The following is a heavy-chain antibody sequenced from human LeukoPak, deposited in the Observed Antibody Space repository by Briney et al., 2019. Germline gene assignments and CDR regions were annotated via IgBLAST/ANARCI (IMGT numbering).Heavy chain of an antibody. CDR3: ARARYCSGGNCYKDY. V-gene: IGHV3-21*01. J-gene: IGHJ4*02. Sequence: GGSLRLSCVASGFTLSSYNMKWVRQAPGKRLEWVSSISWRSSDIEYADSVKGRFTISRDIDKKSPYLQMNSLRVEDTAVYYCARARYCSGGNCYKDYWGQGTLVTVSS. D-gene: IGHD2-15*01. CDR1: GFTLSSYN. CDR2: ISWRSSDI.